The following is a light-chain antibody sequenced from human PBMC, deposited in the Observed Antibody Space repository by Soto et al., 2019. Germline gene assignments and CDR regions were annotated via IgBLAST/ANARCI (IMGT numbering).Light chain of an antibody. V-gene: IGKV3-20*01. Sequence: EIVLTQSPGTLSLSPGERATLSCRASQSVGSRFLAWYQQKPGQAPRLVIHGASTRATGIPDRFSASGSGTDFTLTISRLEPEDFAVYYCQQNYISRTFGQGTKVDIK. CDR3: QQNYISRT. CDR1: QSVGSRF. CDR2: GAS. J-gene: IGKJ1*01.